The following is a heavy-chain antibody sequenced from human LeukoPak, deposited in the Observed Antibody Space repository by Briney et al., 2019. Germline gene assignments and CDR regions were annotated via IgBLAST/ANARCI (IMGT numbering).Heavy chain of an antibody. CDR3: ARGRSFRSAAATKYYYCMDV. CDR2: INHSGST. Sequence: SGPGLVKPSETLSLTCAVYGGSFSGYYWSWIRQPPGKGLEWIGEINHSGSTNYNPSLKSRVTISVDTSKNQFSLKLSSVTAADTAVYYCARGRSFRSAAATKYYYCMDVWGKGTTVTVSS. CDR1: GGSFSGYY. J-gene: IGHJ6*03. V-gene: IGHV4-34*01. D-gene: IGHD2-15*01.